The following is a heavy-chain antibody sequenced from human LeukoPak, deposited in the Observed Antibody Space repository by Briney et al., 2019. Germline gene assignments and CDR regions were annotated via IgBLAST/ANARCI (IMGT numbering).Heavy chain of an antibody. D-gene: IGHD2-15*01. Sequence: GGSLRLSCAASGFTFDDYGMSWVRQAPGKGLEWVSGINWNGGSTGYADSVKGRFTISRDNAKNSLYLQMNSLRAEDTAVYYCARSPGYCGGGSCYNWFDPWGQGTLVTVSS. CDR3: ARSPGYCGGGSCYNWFDP. CDR1: GFTFDDYG. V-gene: IGHV3-20*04. J-gene: IGHJ5*02. CDR2: INWNGGST.